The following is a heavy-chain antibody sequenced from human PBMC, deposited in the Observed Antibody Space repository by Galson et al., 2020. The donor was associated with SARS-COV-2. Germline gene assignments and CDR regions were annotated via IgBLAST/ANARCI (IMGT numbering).Heavy chain of an antibody. D-gene: IGHD2-2*01. CDR2: ISGSGTNI. J-gene: IGHJ3*02. V-gene: IGHV3-48*03. CDR3: ASPYLPAASFFGAFDI. CDR1: GFTFSSYE. Sequence: GGSLRLSCAGSGFTFSSYEMNWVRQAPGKGLEWVSYISGSGTNIYYADSVKGRFTISRDNAMNSLYLQMTSLRAEDTAVYYCASPYLPAASFFGAFDIWGLGTMVTVSS.